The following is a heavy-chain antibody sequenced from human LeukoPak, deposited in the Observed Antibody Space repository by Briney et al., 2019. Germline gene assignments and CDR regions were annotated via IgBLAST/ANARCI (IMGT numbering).Heavy chain of an antibody. V-gene: IGHV3-53*01. D-gene: IGHD6-13*01. Sequence: PGGSLRLSCAASGFTVSSNYMSWVRQAPGKGLEWVSIIYGGGSTYYADSVKGRFTISRDNSKNTLYLQMNRLRAEDTAVYYCARTISSNWYYFDYWGQGTLVTVSS. J-gene: IGHJ4*02. CDR1: GFTVSSNY. CDR2: IYGGGST. CDR3: ARTISSNWYYFDY.